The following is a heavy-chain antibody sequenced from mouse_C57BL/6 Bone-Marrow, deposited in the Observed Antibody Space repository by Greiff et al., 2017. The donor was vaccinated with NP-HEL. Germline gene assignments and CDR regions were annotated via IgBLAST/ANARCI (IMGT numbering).Heavy chain of an antibody. CDR1: GYTFTSYD. CDR2: IYPRDGST. J-gene: IGHJ4*01. Sequence: VKLMESGPELVKPGASVKLSCKASGYTFTSYDINWVKQRPGQGLEWIGWIYPRDGSTKYNEKFKGKATLTVDTSSSTAYMELHSLTSEDSAVYFCARIGTTVVATNYYAMDYWGQGTSVTVSS. CDR3: ARIGTTVVATNYYAMDY. V-gene: IGHV1-85*01. D-gene: IGHD1-1*01.